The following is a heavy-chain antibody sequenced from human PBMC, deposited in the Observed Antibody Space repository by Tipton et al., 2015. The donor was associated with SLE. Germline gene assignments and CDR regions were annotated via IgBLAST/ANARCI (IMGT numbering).Heavy chain of an antibody. J-gene: IGHJ4*02. V-gene: IGHV3-48*01. Sequence: SLRLSCAASGFTFSSYSMNWVRQAPGKGLEWVSYIGGSSNNIYYADSLKGRFTISRDNAKNSLYLQMNSLRAEDTAVYYCARGRVESYWGQGTLVTVSS. CDR1: GFTFSSYS. CDR3: ARGRVESY. CDR2: IGGSSNNI.